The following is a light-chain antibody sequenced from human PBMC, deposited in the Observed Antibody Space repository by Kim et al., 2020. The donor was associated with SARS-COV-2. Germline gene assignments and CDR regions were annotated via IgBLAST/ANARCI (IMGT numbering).Light chain of an antibody. J-gene: IGKJ3*01. CDR2: AAS. CDR1: QNIGKY. Sequence: ASVGDRVTITCRARQNIGKYLQWYQQKPGKAPRLLIYAASSLQSGVPSRFSGSGSGTDFTLTINSLQPEDFATYYCQQSDSSPFTFGPGTKVDIK. V-gene: IGKV1-39*01. CDR3: QQSDSSPFT.